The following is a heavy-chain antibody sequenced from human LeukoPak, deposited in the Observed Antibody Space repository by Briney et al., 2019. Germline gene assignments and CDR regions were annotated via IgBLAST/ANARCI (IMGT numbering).Heavy chain of an antibody. CDR2: IRYDGTNE. CDR3: AKDFIKYYEILTGYPGDY. V-gene: IGHV3-30*02. Sequence: GGSLRLSCAASGFTFSSYGMHWVRQAPGKGLEWVAFIRYDGTNEYYADSAKGRFTISRDNSKNTLYLQMNTLRAEDTAVYYCAKDFIKYYEILTGYPGDYWGQGTLVTVSS. CDR1: GFTFSSYG. J-gene: IGHJ4*02. D-gene: IGHD3-9*01.